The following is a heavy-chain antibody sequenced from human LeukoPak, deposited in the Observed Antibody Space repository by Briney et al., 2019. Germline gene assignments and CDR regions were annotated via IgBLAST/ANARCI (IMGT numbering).Heavy chain of an antibody. CDR1: GFTFSDYY. V-gene: IGHV4-59*01. CDR3: AREYYYDSSGYYGSAFDI. Sequence: GSLRLSCAASGFTFSDYYMSWIRQPPGKGLEWIGYIYYSGSTNYNPSLKSRVTISVDTSKNQFSLKLSSVTAADTAVYYCAREYYYDSSGYYGSAFDIWGQGTMVTVSS. J-gene: IGHJ3*02. D-gene: IGHD3-22*01. CDR2: IYYSGST.